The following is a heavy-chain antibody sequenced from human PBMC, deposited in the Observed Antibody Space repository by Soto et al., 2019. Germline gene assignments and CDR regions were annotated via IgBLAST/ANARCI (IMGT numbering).Heavy chain of an antibody. CDR1: GGSFRGYY. Sequence: QVQLQQWGAGLLKPSETLSLTCAVYGGSFRGYYWSWIRQTPGKGLEWIGEINHSGSTNYNPSLRRRVTISVDTSKNQFSLQLSSVTAEDTAVYYCASWRYGLIAAAGPRSFQHWGQGTLVTVSS. CDR2: INHSGST. D-gene: IGHD6-13*01. J-gene: IGHJ1*01. V-gene: IGHV4-34*01. CDR3: ASWRYGLIAAAGPRSFQH.